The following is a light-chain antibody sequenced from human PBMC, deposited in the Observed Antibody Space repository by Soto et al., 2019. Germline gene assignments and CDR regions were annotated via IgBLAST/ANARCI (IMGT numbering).Light chain of an antibody. J-gene: IGLJ3*02. Sequence: QSALTQPASVSGSPGQSITISCTGTSSDVGTYALVSWFQQHPGRAPKLIIYEVTKRPSGVSDRFSGSKSGDTASLTISVFKFGEGADYYCSSFGPGSVLVLFGGGTKVTLL. CDR3: SSFGPGSVLVL. V-gene: IGLV2-23*02. CDR2: EVT. CDR1: SSDVGTYAL.